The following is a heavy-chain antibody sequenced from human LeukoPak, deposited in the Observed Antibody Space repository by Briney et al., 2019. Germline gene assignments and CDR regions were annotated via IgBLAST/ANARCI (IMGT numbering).Heavy chain of an antibody. CDR3: ARAYCGGDCYTPFDY. D-gene: IGHD2-21*02. CDR1: GYTFTSYG. Sequence: ASVKVSCKASGYTFTSYGISWVRQAPGQGLEWMGWISAYNGNTNYAQKFQGRVTITADESTSTAYMELSSLRSEDTAVYYCARAYCGGDCYTPFDYWGQGTLVTVSS. J-gene: IGHJ4*02. CDR2: ISAYNGNT. V-gene: IGHV1-18*01.